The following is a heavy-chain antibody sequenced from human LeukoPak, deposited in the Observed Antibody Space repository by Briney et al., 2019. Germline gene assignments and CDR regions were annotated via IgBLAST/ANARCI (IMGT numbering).Heavy chain of an antibody. CDR3: AKDIERYCSSTSCYRGYGMDV. D-gene: IGHD2-2*01. CDR1: GFTFDDYA. CDR2: ISWNSGSI. Sequence: GGSLRLSCAASGFTFDDYAMHWVRHAPGKGLEWVSGISWNSGSIGYADSMKGRFTISRDNAKNSLYLQMNSLRAEDTALYYCAKDIERYCSSTSCYRGYGMDVWGQGTTVTVSS. V-gene: IGHV3-9*01. J-gene: IGHJ6*02.